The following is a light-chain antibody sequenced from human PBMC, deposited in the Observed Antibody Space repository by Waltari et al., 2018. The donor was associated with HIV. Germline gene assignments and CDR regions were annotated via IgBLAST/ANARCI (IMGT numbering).Light chain of an antibody. CDR2: ETT. Sequence: QSVLTQPPSMSAAPGQTVTIFCSGGPSNIPPNSVSWHQQFPGTAPKLLIFETTKRPSGTPDRFSGSKSGASATLAITGLQTTDEAVYFCVTWDSSLSSWVFGGGTKLTVL. J-gene: IGLJ3*02. CDR3: VTWDSSLSSWV. V-gene: IGLV1-51*02. CDR1: PSNIPPNS.